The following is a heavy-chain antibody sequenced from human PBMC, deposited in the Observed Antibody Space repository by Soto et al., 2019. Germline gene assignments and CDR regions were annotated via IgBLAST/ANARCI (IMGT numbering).Heavy chain of an antibody. Sequence: GGSLRLSCASSGFTVSSNYMSWVRQAPGKGLEWVSVIYSGGSTYYADSVKGRFTISRHNSKNTLYLQMNSLRAEDTAVYYCARVKSGSSSSPNWFDPWGQGTLVTVS. V-gene: IGHV3-53*04. J-gene: IGHJ5*02. CDR3: ARVKSGSSSSPNWFDP. D-gene: IGHD6-13*01. CDR1: GFTVSSNY. CDR2: IYSGGST.